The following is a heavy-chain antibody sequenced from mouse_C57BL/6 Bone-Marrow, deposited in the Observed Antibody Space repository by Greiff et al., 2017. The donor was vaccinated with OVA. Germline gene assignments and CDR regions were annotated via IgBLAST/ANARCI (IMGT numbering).Heavy chain of an antibody. CDR1: GFSLTSYG. CDR2: IWRGGST. CDR3: YYYGSYELHAMDY. Sequence: QVQLQQSGPGLVQPSQRLSITCTVSGFSLTSYGVHWVRQSPGKGLEWLGVIWRGGSTDYNAAFMSRLSITKDNSKSQVFFKMNSLQADDTAIYYCYYYGSYELHAMDYWGQGTSVTVSS. D-gene: IGHD1-1*01. V-gene: IGHV2-5*01. J-gene: IGHJ4*01.